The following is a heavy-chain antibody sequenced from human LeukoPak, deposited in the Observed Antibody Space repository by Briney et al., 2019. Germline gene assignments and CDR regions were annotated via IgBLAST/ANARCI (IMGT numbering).Heavy chain of an antibody. CDR2: INHRGDT. CDR1: GGAFSGYY. Sequence: SETLSLTCAVYGGAFSGYYWSWIRQPPGKGLEWCGEINHRGDTRYNPSLKSRVRMSVDVSKDQFSLKLTSLTAADTAVYYCARGSRNYNNYEGADYWGQGTLVTVSS. CDR3: ARGSRNYNNYEGADY. V-gene: IGHV4-34*01. D-gene: IGHD4-11*01. J-gene: IGHJ4*02.